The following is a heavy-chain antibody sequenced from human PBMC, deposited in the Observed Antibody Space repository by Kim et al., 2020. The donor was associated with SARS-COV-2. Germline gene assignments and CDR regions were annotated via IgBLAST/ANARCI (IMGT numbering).Heavy chain of an antibody. CDR2: IYYSGST. CDR1: GGSISSSSYY. CDR3: ARGGSSGWL. D-gene: IGHD6-19*01. Sequence: SETLSLTCTVSGGSISSSSYYWGWIRQPPGKGLEWIGSIYYSGSTYYNPSLKSRVTISVDTSKNQFSLKLSSVTAADTAVYYCARGGSSGWLWGQGTLVTVSS. J-gene: IGHJ4*02. V-gene: IGHV4-39*07.